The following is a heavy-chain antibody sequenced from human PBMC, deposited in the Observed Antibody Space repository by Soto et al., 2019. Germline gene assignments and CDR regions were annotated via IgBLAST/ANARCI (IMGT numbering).Heavy chain of an antibody. V-gene: IGHV4-39*01. Sequence: PSETLSLTCTVSGDSIDSSSYYWGWIRQPPGKGLEWIGSIYYSGSTYYNPSLKSRVTMSVDTSKNQFSLTLRSVTAADTVVYYCARHSNMKGVLRKPFDYWGQGTLVTVSS. D-gene: IGHD3-3*01. CDR3: ARHSNMKGVLRKPFDY. J-gene: IGHJ4*02. CDR1: GDSIDSSSYY. CDR2: IYYSGST.